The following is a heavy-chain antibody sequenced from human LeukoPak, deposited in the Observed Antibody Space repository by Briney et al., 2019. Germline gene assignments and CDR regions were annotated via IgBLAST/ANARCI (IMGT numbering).Heavy chain of an antibody. CDR1: GRSFSGYY. CDR2: INHSGST. Sequence: SETLSLTCAVYGRSFSGYYWSWIRQPPGKGLEWIGEINHSGSTNYNPSLKSRVTISVDTSKNQFSLKLSSVTAADTAVYYCARATSWGSGRPLVRGYYFDYWGQGTLVTVSS. V-gene: IGHV4-34*01. CDR3: ARATSWGSGRPLVRGYYFDY. D-gene: IGHD3-10*01. J-gene: IGHJ4*02.